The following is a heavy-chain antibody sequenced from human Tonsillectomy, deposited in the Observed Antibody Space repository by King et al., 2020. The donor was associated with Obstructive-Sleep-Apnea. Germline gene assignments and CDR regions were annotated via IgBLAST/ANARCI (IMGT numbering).Heavy chain of an antibody. CDR1: GGSISSYY. CDR2: IYYSGST. Sequence: VQMQESGPGLVKPSETLSLTCTVSGGSISSYYWSWIRQPPGKGLEWIGYIYYSGSTNYNPSLKSRVTISVDTSKNQFSLKLSSVTAADTAVYYCARRSFSGARGLHFDYWGQGTLVTVSS. D-gene: IGHD1-26*01. J-gene: IGHJ4*02. V-gene: IGHV4-59*01. CDR3: ARRSFSGARGLHFDY.